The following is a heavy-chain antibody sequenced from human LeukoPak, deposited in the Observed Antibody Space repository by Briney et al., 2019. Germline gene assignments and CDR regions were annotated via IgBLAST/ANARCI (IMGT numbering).Heavy chain of an antibody. CDR1: GFTFSTYN. CDR3: ASPAVGSSSDY. J-gene: IGHJ4*02. CDR2: ISSSSSYI. V-gene: IGHV3-21*01. D-gene: IGHD6-6*01. Sequence: GGSLRLSCAASGFTFSTYNMNWVRQAPGKGLEWVSCISSSSSYIYYADSVKGRFTISRDNAKNSLYLQMNSLRAEDTAVYYCASPAVGSSSDYWGQGTLVTVSS.